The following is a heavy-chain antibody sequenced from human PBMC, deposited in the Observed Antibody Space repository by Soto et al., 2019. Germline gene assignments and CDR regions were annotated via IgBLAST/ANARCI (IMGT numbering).Heavy chain of an antibody. J-gene: IGHJ3*02. CDR2: INPSGGST. Sequence: ASVKVSSKASGYTFTSYYMHWVRQAPGQGLEWMGIINPSGGSTSYAQKFQGRVTMTRDTSTSTVYMELSSLRSEDTAVYYCATGATRFLEWLLALDAFDIWGQGTMVTVSS. V-gene: IGHV1-46*03. CDR3: ATGATRFLEWLLALDAFDI. CDR1: GYTFTSYY. D-gene: IGHD3-3*01.